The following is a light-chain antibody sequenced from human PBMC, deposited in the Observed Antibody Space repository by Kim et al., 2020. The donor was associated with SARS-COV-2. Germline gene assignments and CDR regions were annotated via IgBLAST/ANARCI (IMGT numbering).Light chain of an antibody. CDR3: QQFRIYPPT. Sequence: DIQMTQSPSSLSASVGDRVTITCRASQDISNHLAWFQQIPGKAPKPLIYASSNLQSGVPPRFGGSGSGTEFTLTIDSLQPEDGATYYCQQFRIYPPTFGGGTKVDIK. CDR1: QDISNH. V-gene: IGKV1-16*01. CDR2: ASS. J-gene: IGKJ4*01.